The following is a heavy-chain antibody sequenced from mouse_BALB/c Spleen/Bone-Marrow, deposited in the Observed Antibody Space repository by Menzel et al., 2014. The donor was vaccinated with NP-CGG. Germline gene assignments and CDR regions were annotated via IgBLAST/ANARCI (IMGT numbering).Heavy chain of an antibody. Sequence: EVKVVESGGDLVKPGGSLKLSCAASGFTFSTYTMSWVRQTPEKRLEWVATISSGGNNTYYPDSLKGRFTISRDNAKNNLYLQMSSLRSEDTALYYCASFITTMSPWSAYWGQGTLVTVSA. J-gene: IGHJ3*01. V-gene: IGHV5-9*03. CDR3: ASFITTMSPWSAY. CDR1: GFTFSTYT. D-gene: IGHD1-2*01. CDR2: ISSGGNNT.